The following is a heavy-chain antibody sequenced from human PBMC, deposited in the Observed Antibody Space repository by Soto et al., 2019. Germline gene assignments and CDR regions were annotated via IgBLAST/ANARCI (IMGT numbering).Heavy chain of an antibody. CDR3: ATHRSWTFDY. CDR1: GIIFRDSW. CDR2: IKEDGSAA. J-gene: IGHJ4*02. Sequence: EVQLVESGGGLVQPGGSLRLSCAVSGIIFRDSWMTWFRQAPGRGLEWVANIKEDGSAAYYVGSVKGRFTISRDNARNSLFLQMNSLRPEDTAVYDCATHRSWTFDYWGQGTLVTVSS. V-gene: IGHV3-7*01. D-gene: IGHD6-13*01.